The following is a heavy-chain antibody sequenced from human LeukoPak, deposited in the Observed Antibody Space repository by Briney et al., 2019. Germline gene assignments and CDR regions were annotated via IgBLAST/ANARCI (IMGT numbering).Heavy chain of an antibody. CDR3: AKGGYSYGRYYFDY. J-gene: IGHJ4*02. V-gene: IGHV3-33*06. CDR1: GFTFSSYG. D-gene: IGHD5-18*01. Sequence: GGSLRLSCAASGFTFSSYGMHWVRQAPGKGLEWVAVIWYDGSNKYYADSVKGRFTISRDNSKNTLYLQMNSLRAEDTAVYYCAKGGYSYGRYYFDYWGQGTLVTVSS. CDR2: IWYDGSNK.